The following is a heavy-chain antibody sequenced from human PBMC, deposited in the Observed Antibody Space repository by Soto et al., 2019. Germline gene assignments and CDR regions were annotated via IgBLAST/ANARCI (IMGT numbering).Heavy chain of an antibody. CDR3: ARGVVSTGYFDD. D-gene: IGHD5-12*01. J-gene: IGHJ4*02. V-gene: IGHV3-72*01. CDR1: GFTFSDHY. CDR2: SRDKAHSHTT. Sequence: EVQLVESGGGLVQPGGSLRLSCAASGFTFSDHYMDWVRQAPGKGLEWVGRSRDKAHSHTTEYAASVKGRFTISRDDSENSLYLQMNSLKTEDTAVYYCARGVVSTGYFDDWGQGTLVTVSS.